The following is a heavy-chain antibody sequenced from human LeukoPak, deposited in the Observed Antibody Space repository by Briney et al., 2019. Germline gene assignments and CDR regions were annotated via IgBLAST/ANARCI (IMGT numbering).Heavy chain of an antibody. J-gene: IGHJ6*03. CDR3: ARDGGVVPTKYYYYYMNV. Sequence: PGGSLRLSCAASGFTFSSYSMNWVRQAPGKGLEWVSYISSSSSTIYYADSVKGRFTISRDNAKNSLYLQMNSLRAEDTAVYYCARDGGVVPTKYYYYYMNVWGKGTTVTVSS. D-gene: IGHD2-2*01. CDR1: GFTFSSYS. CDR2: ISSSSSTI. V-gene: IGHV3-48*04.